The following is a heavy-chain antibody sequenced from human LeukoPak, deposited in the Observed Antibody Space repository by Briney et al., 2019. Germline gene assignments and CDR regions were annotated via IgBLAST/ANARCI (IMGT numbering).Heavy chain of an antibody. CDR2: INHSGST. D-gene: IGHD3-10*01. Sequence: PSETLSLTCAVYGGSFSGYYWSWIRQPPGKGLEWIGEINHSGSTNYNPSLKSRVTISVDTSKNQFSLKLSSVTAADTAVYYCARRFRYYGSGSYYYYYYYMDVWGKGTTVTISS. V-gene: IGHV4-34*01. CDR3: ARRFRYYGSGSYYYYYYYMDV. J-gene: IGHJ6*03. CDR1: GGSFSGYY.